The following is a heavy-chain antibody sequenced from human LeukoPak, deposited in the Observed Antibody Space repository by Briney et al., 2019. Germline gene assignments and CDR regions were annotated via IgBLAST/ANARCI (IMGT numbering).Heavy chain of an antibody. V-gene: IGHV3-23*01. D-gene: IGHD2-2*01. CDR2: ISGSGGST. J-gene: IGHJ4*02. CDR1: GFTFSSYV. Sequence: GGSLRLSCAASGFTFSSYVVNWVRQAPGKGLEWVSGISGSGGSTYYADSVKGRFTISRDNSKTTLYLQMNSLRAEDTAVYYCARGGSGPAAPSDYWGQGTLVTVSS. CDR3: ARGGSGPAAPSDY.